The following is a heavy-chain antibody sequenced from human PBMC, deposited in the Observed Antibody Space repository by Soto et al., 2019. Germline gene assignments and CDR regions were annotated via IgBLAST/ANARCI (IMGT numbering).Heavy chain of an antibody. D-gene: IGHD1-26*01. CDR2: IIPIFGTE. J-gene: IGHJ4*02. Sequence: NGSWKAFGWALSGDAVSRVRQAPRQGLEWMGGIIPIFGTENYEQKFQGRVTITADESTSTAYMEMSSLRSEHTAVYSCARDRGASDLDFSAQGILLTVPS. CDR1: GWALSGDA. V-gene: IGHV1-69*01. CDR3: ARDRGASDLDF.